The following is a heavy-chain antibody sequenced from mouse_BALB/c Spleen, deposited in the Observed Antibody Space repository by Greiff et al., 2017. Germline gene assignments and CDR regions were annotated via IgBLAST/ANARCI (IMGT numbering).Heavy chain of an antibody. CDR2: INPSSGYT. J-gene: IGHJ2*01. CDR3: ARSYGSSYVNY. CDR1: GYTFTSYT. Sequence: LQESAAELARPGASVKMSCKASGYTFTSYTMHWVKQRPGQGLEWIGYINPSSGYTEYNQKFKDKTTLTADKSSSTAYMQLSSLTSEDSAVYYCARSYGSSYVNYWGQGTTLTVSS. V-gene: IGHV1-4*02. D-gene: IGHD1-1*01.